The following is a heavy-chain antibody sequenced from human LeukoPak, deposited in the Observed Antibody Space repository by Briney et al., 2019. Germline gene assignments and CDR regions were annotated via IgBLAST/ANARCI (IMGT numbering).Heavy chain of an antibody. CDR2: IYYSGST. D-gene: IGHD3-3*01. Sequence: SETLSLTCTVSGGSISSYYWSWIRQAPGKGLEWIGYIYYSGSTNYNPSLKSRVTISVDTSKNQFSLKLSSVTAADTAVYYCARDIVVRRYEFYGFDYWGQGTLVTVSS. CDR3: ARDIVVRRYEFYGFDY. CDR1: GGSISSYY. V-gene: IGHV4-59*01. J-gene: IGHJ4*02.